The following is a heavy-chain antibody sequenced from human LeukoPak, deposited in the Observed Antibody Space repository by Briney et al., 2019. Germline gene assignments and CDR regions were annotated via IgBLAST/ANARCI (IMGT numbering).Heavy chain of an antibody. Sequence: ASVNVSCKASGYRFTTYGISWLRQAPGQGLVWMGWVSANSGETNYAQNFRDRVTLTTDTSTSTAYTELRSLTSDDTAVYYCARDWESDARTITDRWGQGTLVTVSS. D-gene: IGHD5-12*01. CDR1: GYRFTTYG. V-gene: IGHV1-18*01. CDR3: ARDWESDARTITDR. J-gene: IGHJ5*02. CDR2: VSANSGET.